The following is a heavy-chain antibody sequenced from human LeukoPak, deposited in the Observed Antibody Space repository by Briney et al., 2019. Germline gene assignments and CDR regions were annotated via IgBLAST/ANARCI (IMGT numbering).Heavy chain of an antibody. CDR1: GFTFDDYT. Sequence: PGGSLRLSCAASGFTFDDYTMHWVRQAPGKGLEWVTLISWDGGSTYYADSVKGRFTISRDNSKNSLYLQMNSLRTEDTALYYCAKDPQRYNWNDLPDYWGQVTLVTVSS. CDR3: AKDPQRYNWNDLPDY. D-gene: IGHD1-1*01. V-gene: IGHV3-43*01. J-gene: IGHJ4*02. CDR2: ISWDGGST.